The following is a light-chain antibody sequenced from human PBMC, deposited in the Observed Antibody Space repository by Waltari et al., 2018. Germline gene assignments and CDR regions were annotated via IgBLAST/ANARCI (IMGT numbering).Light chain of an antibody. Sequence: DIQMTQSPSSLSASVGDRVTITCRASQSISTYLNWYQQRPGKAPKLLIYAASSLQSGVPSRFSGTGSEIDFPLTISSLQPEDFATYYCQKSYNSPYTFGQGTKLEIK. V-gene: IGKV1-39*01. CDR2: AAS. CDR1: QSISTY. J-gene: IGKJ2*01. CDR3: QKSYNSPYT.